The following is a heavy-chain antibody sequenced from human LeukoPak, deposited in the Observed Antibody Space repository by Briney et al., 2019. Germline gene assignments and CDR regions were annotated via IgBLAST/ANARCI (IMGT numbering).Heavy chain of an antibody. D-gene: IGHD6-13*01. J-gene: IGHJ6*03. V-gene: IGHV4-38-2*02. CDR3: ARVGAAGLFYYYYYMDV. CDR1: GGSISSYY. CDR2: IYHSGST. Sequence: SETLSLTCTVSGGSISSYYWSWIRQPPGKGLEWIGSIYHSGSTYYNPSLKSRVTISVDTSKNQFSLKLSSVTAADTAVYYCARVGAAGLFYYYYYMDVWGKGTTVTVSS.